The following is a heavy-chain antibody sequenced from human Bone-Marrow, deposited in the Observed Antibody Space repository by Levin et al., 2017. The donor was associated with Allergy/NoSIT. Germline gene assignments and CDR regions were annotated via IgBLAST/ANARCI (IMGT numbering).Heavy chain of an antibody. CDR1: GDSVSSTSGA. CDR3: AGGTFANGWNY. CDR2: TYYRSKWFN. J-gene: IGHJ4*02. Sequence: SQTLSLPCDISGDSVSSTSGAWHWIRQSPSRGLEWLGRTYYRSKWFNEYAVSVKSRITISPDTSRNQFSLHLNSVTPEDTAVYYCAGGTFANGWNYWGQGTLVTVSS. V-gene: IGHV6-1*01. D-gene: IGHD6-19*01.